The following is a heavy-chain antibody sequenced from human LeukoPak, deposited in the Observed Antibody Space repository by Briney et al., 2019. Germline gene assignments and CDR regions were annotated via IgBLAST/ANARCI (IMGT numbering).Heavy chain of an antibody. Sequence: KSGGSLRLSCAASGFTFSNAWMSWVRQAPGKGLEWVSIIFGAGKNTTYYADSVKGRFTVSRDNSKNTLYLQMTSLRPEDTAIYYCAKRNTVVRGGPSFDYWGQGILVAVSS. CDR1: GFTFSNAW. V-gene: IGHV3-23*03. CDR2: IFGAGKNTT. CDR3: AKRNTVVRGGPSFDY. D-gene: IGHD3-10*01. J-gene: IGHJ4*02.